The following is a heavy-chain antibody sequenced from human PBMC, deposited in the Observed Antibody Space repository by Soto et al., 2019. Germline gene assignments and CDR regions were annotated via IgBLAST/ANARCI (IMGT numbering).Heavy chain of an antibody. V-gene: IGHV3-74*01. D-gene: IGHD6-13*01. Sequence: GGSLSLSCAASGFPFSSLWMHWVRQAPGKGLVWVSRINSDGSTIDYADSVKGRFTISRDNAKNMVYVQMNSLRAEDTAVYYCASGSIDYSSSWYDYWGQGTLVTVSS. J-gene: IGHJ4*02. CDR2: INSDGSTI. CDR3: ASGSIDYSSSWYDY. CDR1: GFPFSSLW.